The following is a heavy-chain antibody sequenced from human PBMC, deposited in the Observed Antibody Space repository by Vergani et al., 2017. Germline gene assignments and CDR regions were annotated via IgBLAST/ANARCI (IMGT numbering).Heavy chain of an antibody. Sequence: VQLVESGGGLVKPGGSLRLSCAASGFTFSSYSMNWVRQPPGKGLEWIGEINHSGSTNYNPSLKSRVTISVDTSKNQFSLKLSSVTAADTAVYYCAREFTGYGDYGLGYWDQGTLVTVSS. D-gene: IGHD4-17*01. CDR1: GFTFSSYS. V-gene: IGHV4-34*01. CDR3: AREFTGYGDYGLGY. CDR2: INHSGST. J-gene: IGHJ4*02.